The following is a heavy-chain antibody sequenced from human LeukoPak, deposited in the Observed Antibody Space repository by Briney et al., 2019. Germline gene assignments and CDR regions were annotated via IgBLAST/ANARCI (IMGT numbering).Heavy chain of an antibody. D-gene: IGHD2-21*01. CDR3: ARDSFLYYYMDV. Sequence: PGGSLRLSCAASGFTFDDYGMSWVRQAPGKGLEWVSGINWNGGSTGYADSVKGRFTISRDNAKNSLYLQLNSLRAEDTAVYYCARDSFLYYYMDVWGKGTTVTISS. CDR2: INWNGGST. V-gene: IGHV3-20*04. J-gene: IGHJ6*03. CDR1: GFTFDDYG.